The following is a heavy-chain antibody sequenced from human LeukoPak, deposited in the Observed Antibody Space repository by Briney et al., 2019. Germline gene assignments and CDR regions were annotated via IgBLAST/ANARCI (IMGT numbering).Heavy chain of an antibody. D-gene: IGHD2-2*01. CDR1: GYTFTGYY. CDR2: MNPNSGNT. CDR3: ARVVCSYTNCWVRAFDI. J-gene: IGHJ3*02. Sequence: ASVKVSCKASGYTFTGYYMHWVRQATGQGLEWMGWMNPNSGNTGYAQKFQGRVTITRNTSITTAYMELSSLRSEDTAVYYCARVVCSYTNCWVRAFDIWGQGTMVTVSP. V-gene: IGHV1-8*03.